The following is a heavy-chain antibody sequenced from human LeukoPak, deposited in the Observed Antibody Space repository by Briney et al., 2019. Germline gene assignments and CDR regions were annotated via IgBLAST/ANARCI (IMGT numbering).Heavy chain of an antibody. CDR3: ARPRVNYYGSGPFDY. J-gene: IGHJ4*02. Sequence: PGGSLRLSCAASGFIFSGYSMNGVRQAPGKGLEWVSSISASDTYINYADSVKGRFTISRDNSKNTLYLQMNSLRAEDTAVYYCARPRVNYYGSGPFDYWGQGTLVTVSS. CDR1: GFIFSGYS. D-gene: IGHD3-10*01. V-gene: IGHV3-21*01. CDR2: ISASDTYI.